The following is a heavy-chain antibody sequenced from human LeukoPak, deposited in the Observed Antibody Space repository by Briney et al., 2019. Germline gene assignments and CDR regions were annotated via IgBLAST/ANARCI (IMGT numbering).Heavy chain of an antibody. V-gene: IGHV3-11*01. CDR3: ARQEPWDYFDY. CDR2: ISSSGSTI. CDR1: GFTFGDYY. Sequence: PGGSLRLSCAASGFTFGDYYMSWIRQAPGKGLEWVSYISSSGSTIYYADSVKGRFTISGDNAKNSLYLQMNSLRAEDTAVYYCARQEPWDYFDYWGQGTLVTVSS. D-gene: IGHD1-26*01. J-gene: IGHJ4*02.